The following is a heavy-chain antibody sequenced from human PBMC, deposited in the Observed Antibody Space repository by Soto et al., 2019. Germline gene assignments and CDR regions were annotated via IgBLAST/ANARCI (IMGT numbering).Heavy chain of an antibody. CDR2: ISVYNGNT. Sequence: QVQLVQSGAEVKKPGASVKVSCNASGYTFTSYGISLVRQAPGQGHEWMGWISVYNGNTNYALNIQGRVTMTTHTSTSKAYMELRSVRSDDTAVYNCAKTRSVKIAEFWGQGTLVTVSS. D-gene: IGHD1-26*01. CDR3: AKTRSVKIAEF. CDR1: GYTFTSYG. V-gene: IGHV1-18*01. J-gene: IGHJ4*02.